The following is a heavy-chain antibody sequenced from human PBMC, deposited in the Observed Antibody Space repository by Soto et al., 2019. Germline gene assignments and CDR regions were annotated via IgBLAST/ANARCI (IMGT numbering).Heavy chain of an antibody. CDR3: ARGKSSGPLYYFDT. J-gene: IGHJ4*02. CDR1: NGSFSDYF. V-gene: IGHV4-34*01. D-gene: IGHD6-19*01. Sequence: SETLSLTCGVYNGSFSDYFWNWIRQPPGKGLEWIGEIKESGFATYNPSLTRRVTMSVDTANNQFSLKVTSVTAADTAVYYCARGKSSGPLYYFDTWGQGTLVTVSS. CDR2: IKESGFA.